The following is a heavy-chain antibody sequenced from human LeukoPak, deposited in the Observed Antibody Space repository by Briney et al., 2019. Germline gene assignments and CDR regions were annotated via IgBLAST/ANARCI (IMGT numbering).Heavy chain of an antibody. CDR1: GFTFSSYA. CDR3: ASKTYYDFWSGYVDGYYYYGMDV. Sequence: PGGSLRLSCAASGFTFSSYAMHWVRQAPGKGLEWVAVISYDGSNKYYADSVKGRFTISRDNSKNTLYLQMNSLRAEDTAVYYCASKTYYDFWSGYVDGYYYYGMDVWGQGTTVTVSS. V-gene: IGHV3-30-3*01. J-gene: IGHJ6*02. CDR2: ISYDGSNK. D-gene: IGHD3-3*01.